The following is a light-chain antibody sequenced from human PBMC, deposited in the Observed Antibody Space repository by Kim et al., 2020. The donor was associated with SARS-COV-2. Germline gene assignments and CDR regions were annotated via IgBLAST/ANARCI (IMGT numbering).Light chain of an antibody. CDR2: QDT. CDR1: RLGHKD. CDR3: QVWDSTTTV. V-gene: IGLV3-1*01. J-gene: IGLJ2*01. Sequence: GSPGQTASMTGSGDRLGHKDVCWYRNKPGQSPEVVIYQDTQRTSGIPERFSGSNSGNTATLTISGTQDVDEADYYCQVWDSTTTVFGGGTQLTVL.